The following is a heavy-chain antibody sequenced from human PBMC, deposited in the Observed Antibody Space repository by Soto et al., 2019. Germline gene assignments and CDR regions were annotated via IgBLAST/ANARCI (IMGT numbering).Heavy chain of an antibody. CDR2: ISYDGSNK. CDR3: AREMRHFDY. Sequence: QVQLVESGGGVVQPGRSLRLSCAASGFTFSSYAMHWVRLAPGKGLEWVAIISYDGSNKYYADSVKGRFTISRDNSKNTLYLQMNSLRAEDTAVYYCAREMRHFDYWGQGTLVTVSS. J-gene: IGHJ4*02. V-gene: IGHV3-30-3*01. CDR1: GFTFSSYA.